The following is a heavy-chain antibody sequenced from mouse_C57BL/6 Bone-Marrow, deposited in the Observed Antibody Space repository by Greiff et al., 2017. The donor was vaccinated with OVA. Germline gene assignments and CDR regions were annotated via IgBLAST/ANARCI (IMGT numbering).Heavy chain of an antibody. Sequence: VQLQQSGTVLARPGASVKMSCKTSGYTFTSYWMHWVKQRPGQGLEWIGAIYPGNSDTSYNQKFKGKAKLTAVTSASTAYMELSSLTNEDSAVYYCTLSDSYHPPFAYWGQGTLVTVSA. CDR1: GYTFTSYW. CDR2: IYPGNSDT. CDR3: TLSDSYHPPFAY. J-gene: IGHJ3*01. D-gene: IGHD2-12*01. V-gene: IGHV1-5*01.